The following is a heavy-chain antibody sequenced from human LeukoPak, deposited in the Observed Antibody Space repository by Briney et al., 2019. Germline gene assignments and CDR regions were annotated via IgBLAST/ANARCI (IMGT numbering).Heavy chain of an antibody. CDR2: IYSSGTT. J-gene: IGHJ5*02. CDR3: ARVFGGFDP. D-gene: IGHD3-3*01. V-gene: IGHV4-59*08. CDR1: RDSVRDTW. Sequence: SETLSLTCTVSRDSVRDTWWSWIRQPPGKGLEWIGYIYSSGTTSYKPSLKSRVTISIDTSKNQFSLRLSSVTAADTAVYYCARVFGGFDPWGQGTLVTVSS.